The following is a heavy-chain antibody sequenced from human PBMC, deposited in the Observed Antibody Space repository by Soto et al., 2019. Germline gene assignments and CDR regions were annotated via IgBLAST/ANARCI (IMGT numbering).Heavy chain of an antibody. CDR3: ARADRVRYGSDV. V-gene: IGHV3-30*03. CDR2: ISYDGSNI. CDR1: GFTLRSHA. Sequence: QVQLVESGGGVVQPGRSLRLSCAASGFTLRSHAFHWVRQAPGKGLEWVAVISYDGSNIYYANSVKGRFFISRDNSKNSVVLHMNRLGTEDTAVYYCARADRVRYGSDVWGRGTTVTVSS. J-gene: IGHJ6*02. D-gene: IGHD3-16*01.